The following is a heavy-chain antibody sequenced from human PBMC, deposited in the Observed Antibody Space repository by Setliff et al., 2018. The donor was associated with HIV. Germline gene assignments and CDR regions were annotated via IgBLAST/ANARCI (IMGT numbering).Heavy chain of an antibody. D-gene: IGHD5-12*01. J-gene: IGHJ4*02. Sequence: GASVKVSCTASGYTFTGYYMHWVRQAPGQGLEWMGRINPNSGGTKYAQKFQSRVTMTRDTSISTAYMELSRLISYDTAVYYCARESRDIVATSPLDYWGQATLVTVSS. CDR1: GYTFTGYY. CDR3: ARESRDIVATSPLDY. CDR2: INPNSGGT. V-gene: IGHV1-2*06.